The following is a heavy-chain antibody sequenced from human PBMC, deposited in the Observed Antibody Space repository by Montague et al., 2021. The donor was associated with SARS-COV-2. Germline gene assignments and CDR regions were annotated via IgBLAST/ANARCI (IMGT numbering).Heavy chain of an antibody. D-gene: IGHD3-22*01. J-gene: IGHJ6*02. CDR1: GGSVSSGSYY. V-gene: IGHV4-61*02. CDR2: IYTSGSS. CDR3: SRERAADYYDGSGYHSYKYGMDV. Sequence: TLSLTCTVSGGSVSSGSYYWSWIRQPAGKGLEWIGRIYTSGSSNYNPSLKSRVTISVDKSKNQFSLKVTSVTAADTAVYYCSRERAADYYDGSGYHSYKYGMDVWGQGTTVTVSS.